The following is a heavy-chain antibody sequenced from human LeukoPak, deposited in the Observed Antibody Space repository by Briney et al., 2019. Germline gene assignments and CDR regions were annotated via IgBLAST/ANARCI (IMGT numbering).Heavy chain of an antibody. V-gene: IGHV4-38-2*02. CDR2: IYHSGST. J-gene: IGHJ3*02. D-gene: IGHD2-2*01. CDR3: ARDRSRIVVVPAAMNDAFDI. CDR1: GDSISSYY. Sequence: SETLSLTCIVSGDSISSYYWSWIRQPPGKGLEWIGSIYHSGSTYYNPSLKSRVTISVDTSKNQFSLKLSSVTAADTAVYYCARDRSRIVVVPAAMNDAFDIWGQGTMVTVSS.